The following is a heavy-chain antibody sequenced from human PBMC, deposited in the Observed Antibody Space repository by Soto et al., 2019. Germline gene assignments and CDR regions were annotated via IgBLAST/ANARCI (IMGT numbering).Heavy chain of an antibody. D-gene: IGHD2-15*01. CDR1: GGTFSSYA. CDR2: IIPIFGTA. CDR3: ARDSCSGGSCYNFDY. J-gene: IGHJ4*02. V-gene: IGHV1-69*13. Sequence: SLKVSCKASGGTFSSYAISWVRQAPGQGLEWMGGIIPIFGTANYAQKFQGRVTITADESTSTAYMELSSLRSEDTAVYYCARDSCSGGSCYNFDYCGQGXLVTVYS.